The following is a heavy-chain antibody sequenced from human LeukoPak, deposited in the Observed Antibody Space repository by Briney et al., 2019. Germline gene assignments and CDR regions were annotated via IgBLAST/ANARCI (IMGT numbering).Heavy chain of an antibody. D-gene: IGHD3-22*01. Sequence: PGGSLRLSCAASGFTFNTYSMNWVRQTPGRGLEWVSSISSTSSYIYYADSVKGRFTISRDNAKNSPYLQMNSLRDEDTAIYYCARAPHYYDSSGYYPYWGQGTLVTVSS. CDR2: ISSTSSYI. V-gene: IGHV3-21*01. CDR1: GFTFNTYS. J-gene: IGHJ4*02. CDR3: ARAPHYYDSSGYYPY.